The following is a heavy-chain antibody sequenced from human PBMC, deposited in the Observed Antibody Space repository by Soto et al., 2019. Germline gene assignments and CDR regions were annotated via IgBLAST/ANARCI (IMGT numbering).Heavy chain of an antibody. Sequence: GGSLRLSCAAPGLTFSSYSMNWVRQAPGRGLEWVSYISSSSSTIYYADSVKGRFTISRDNAKNSLYLQMNSLRAEGTAVYYCAKPPDYNWNDYWGQGTLVTVSS. CDR2: ISSSSSTI. D-gene: IGHD1-20*01. CDR3: AKPPDYNWNDY. J-gene: IGHJ4*02. CDR1: GLTFSSYS. V-gene: IGHV3-48*01.